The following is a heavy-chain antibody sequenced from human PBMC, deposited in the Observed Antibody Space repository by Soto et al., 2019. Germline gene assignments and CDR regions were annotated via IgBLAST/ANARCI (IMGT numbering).Heavy chain of an antibody. V-gene: IGHV3-48*03. Sequence: GGSLRLSCAASGFTFSSYEMNWVRQAPGKGLEWVSYISSSGSTIYYADSVKGRFTISRDNAKNSLYLQMNSLRAEDTAVYYCARDSITGTTFGAFDIWGQGTMVTVSS. CDR1: GFTFSSYE. J-gene: IGHJ3*02. D-gene: IGHD1-7*01. CDR2: ISSSGSTI. CDR3: ARDSITGTTFGAFDI.